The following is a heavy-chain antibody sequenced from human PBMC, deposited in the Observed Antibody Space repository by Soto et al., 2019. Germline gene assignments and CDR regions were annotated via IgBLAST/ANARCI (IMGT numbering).Heavy chain of an antibody. CDR3: ARDLGWAFDS. CDR1: EFTFSTFS. D-gene: IGHD6-19*01. CDR2: ISGGGRPI. Sequence: EVQLVESGGGSVQPGGSLRLSCADSEFTFSTFSMNWVRQAPGRGLEWISYISGGGRPISYADSVKGRFTISRDNAKNSLYLQMDSLTDEDRGVYYCARDLGWAFDSWGQGTLVTVSS. J-gene: IGHJ4*02. V-gene: IGHV3-48*02.